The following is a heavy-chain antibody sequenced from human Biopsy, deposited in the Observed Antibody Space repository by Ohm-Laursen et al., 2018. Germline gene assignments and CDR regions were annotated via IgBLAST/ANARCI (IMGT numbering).Heavy chain of an antibody. D-gene: IGHD3-16*01. CDR3: AGHSGGNDAHLGY. CDR1: GGSISSYY. J-gene: IGHJ4*02. CDR2: LYYNGFT. Sequence: GTLSLTCPVSGGSISSYYWSWIRQPPGKGLEWIGFLYYNGFTNSNPSLKSRVTISVDPFRNQFSLKLSAVTAADTAVYYCAGHSGGNDAHLGYWGQGNLVTVSS. V-gene: IGHV4-59*08.